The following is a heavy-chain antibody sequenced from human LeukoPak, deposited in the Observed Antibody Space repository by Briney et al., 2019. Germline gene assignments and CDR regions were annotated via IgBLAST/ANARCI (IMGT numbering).Heavy chain of an antibody. Sequence: SGPTQEKPTQTLTLTCTFSGFSLTTSGVGVGWIRQPPGKALEWLALINWDDQKVYSPSLQSRLSITKDTSKNQVVLTMTNVDPVDTATYYCAHRRDSSGYHYRWWFAPWGQGTLVTVSS. CDR2: INWDDQK. CDR1: GFSLTTSGVG. CDR3: AHRRDSSGYHYRWWFAP. V-gene: IGHV2-5*02. J-gene: IGHJ5*02. D-gene: IGHD3-22*01.